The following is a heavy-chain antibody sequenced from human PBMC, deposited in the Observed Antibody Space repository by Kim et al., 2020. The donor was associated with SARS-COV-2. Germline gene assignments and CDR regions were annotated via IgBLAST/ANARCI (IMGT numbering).Heavy chain of an antibody. D-gene: IGHD6-13*01. V-gene: IGHV4-34*01. Sequence: SETLSLTCAVYGGSFSGYYWSWIRQPPGKGLEWIGEINHSGSTNYNPSLKSRVTISVDTSKNQFSLKLSSVTAADTAVYYCARAWGRRLLAAGNWFDPWGQGTLVTVSS. CDR1: GGSFSGYY. J-gene: IGHJ5*02. CDR3: ARAWGRRLLAAGNWFDP. CDR2: INHSGST.